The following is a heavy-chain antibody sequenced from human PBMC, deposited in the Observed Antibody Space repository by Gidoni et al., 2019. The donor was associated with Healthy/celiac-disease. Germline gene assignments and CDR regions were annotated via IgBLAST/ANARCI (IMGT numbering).Heavy chain of an antibody. V-gene: IGHV1-69*06. Sequence: QVQLVQTGDEVKKPGSAVKVSCKASGGTVSSYAISWVRQAPGQGLEWMGGSIPIFGTANYAQTFQGRVTITADKSTSTAYMELSSLRSEDTAVYYCASSTPPPYYYGSGSYPHWGQGTLVTVSS. CDR2: SIPIFGTA. J-gene: IGHJ4*02. CDR3: ASSTPPPYYYGSGSYPH. CDR1: GGTVSSYA. D-gene: IGHD3-10*01.